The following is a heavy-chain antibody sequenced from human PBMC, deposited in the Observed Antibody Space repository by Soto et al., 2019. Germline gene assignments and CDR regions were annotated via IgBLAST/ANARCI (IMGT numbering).Heavy chain of an antibody. J-gene: IGHJ4*02. V-gene: IGHV6-1*01. Sequence: PSQTLSLTCAISGDSVSSNSAAWSWIRQSPSRGLKWLGRTYYRSKWYNDYAVSVKSRITINPDTSKNQFSLQLKFVTPEDTAVYYCVRGIGYIDSWGQGTLVTVSS. CDR1: GDSVSSNSAA. CDR3: VRGIGYIDS. CDR2: TYYRSKWYN. D-gene: IGHD3-3*01.